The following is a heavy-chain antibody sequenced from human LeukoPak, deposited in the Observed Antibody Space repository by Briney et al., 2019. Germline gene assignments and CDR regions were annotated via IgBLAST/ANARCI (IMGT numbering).Heavy chain of an antibody. Sequence: GGSLRLSCAASVFTSSNYAMKWVPHAPGKGLEWVSGLSDDGVKTYYADSVKGRLTISRDNSQSTLYLLMNSLRAEDTAIYYCAIGCRGDCLSSGYDSWGQGILVTVSS. CDR2: LSDDGVKT. D-gene: IGHD2-21*02. CDR1: VFTSSNYA. CDR3: AIGCRGDCLSSGYDS. V-gene: IGHV3-23*01. J-gene: IGHJ4*02.